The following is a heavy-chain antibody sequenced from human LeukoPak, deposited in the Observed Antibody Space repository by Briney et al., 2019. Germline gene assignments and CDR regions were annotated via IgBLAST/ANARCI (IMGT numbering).Heavy chain of an antibody. CDR1: GFIFSHNG. J-gene: IGHJ4*02. Sequence: PGRSLRLSCAATGFIFSHNGMHGVRQAPGKGLEWVAVIQNDASTENFADSVKGRFAISRDNSKNTVFLQMNSLRVEDTAVYYCARELSQIVWGGLDYGGQGTLVSVSS. CDR3: ARELSQIVWGGLDY. V-gene: IGHV3-33*05. D-gene: IGHD2-21*01. CDR2: IQNDASTE.